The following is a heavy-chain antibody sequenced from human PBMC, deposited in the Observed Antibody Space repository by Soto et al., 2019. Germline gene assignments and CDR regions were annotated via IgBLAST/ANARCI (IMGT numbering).Heavy chain of an antibody. CDR2: FDPEEDET. CDR3: ATAGRSRKPGNTSPFSYGMDV. CDR1: GYTFTDLS. V-gene: IGHV1-24*01. J-gene: IGHJ6*02. Sequence: ASVKVSCKVSGYTFTDLSVHWVRQAPGKGLEWMGGFDPEEDETIYAQKFKGRVAMTEDTSTDTAYMELSSLRSEDTAMYYCATAGRSRKPGNTSPFSYGMDVWGQGTAATVSS.